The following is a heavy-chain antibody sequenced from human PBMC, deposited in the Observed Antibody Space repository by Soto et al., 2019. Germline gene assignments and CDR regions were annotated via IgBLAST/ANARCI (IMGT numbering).Heavy chain of an antibody. CDR2: IYPDDSDT. D-gene: IGHD6-13*01. J-gene: IGHJ5*02. Sequence: GESLKISCKGSGYIFTKYWIVWVRQMPGKGLEWMGMIYPDDSDTRYSPSFQGQVTISADKSISTAYLQWSSLKASDTAMYYCARKPAAAGYNWFDPWGQGTLVTVSS. CDR1: GYIFTKYW. V-gene: IGHV5-51*01. CDR3: ARKPAAAGYNWFDP.